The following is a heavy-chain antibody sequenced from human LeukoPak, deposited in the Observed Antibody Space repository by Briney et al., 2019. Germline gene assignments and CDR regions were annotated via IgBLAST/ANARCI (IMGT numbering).Heavy chain of an antibody. CDR2: INHSGST. J-gene: IGHJ1*01. Sequence: PSETLSLTCAVYGGSFSGYYWSWIRQPPGKGLEWIGEINHSGSTNYNPSLKSRVTISVDTSKNQFSLKLSSVTAADTAVYYCARASRGWPSGGRGFQHWGQGTLVTVSS. CDR3: ARASRGWPSGGRGFQH. V-gene: IGHV4-34*01. CDR1: GGSFSGYY. D-gene: IGHD3-10*01.